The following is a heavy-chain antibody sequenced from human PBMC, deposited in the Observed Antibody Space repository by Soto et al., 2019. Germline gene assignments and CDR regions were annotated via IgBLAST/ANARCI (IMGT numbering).Heavy chain of an antibody. V-gene: IGHV1-69*01. Sequence: QVQLVQSGAEVKKPGPSVKVSCKASGGTFSSYAISWVRQAPGQGLEWMGGIIPIFGTANYAQKFQGRVTITADESTSTAYMELSSLRSEDTAVYYCAREYCSGGSCYSTFDYWGQGTLVTVSS. CDR3: AREYCSGGSCYSTFDY. CDR1: GGTFSSYA. CDR2: IIPIFGTA. D-gene: IGHD2-15*01. J-gene: IGHJ4*02.